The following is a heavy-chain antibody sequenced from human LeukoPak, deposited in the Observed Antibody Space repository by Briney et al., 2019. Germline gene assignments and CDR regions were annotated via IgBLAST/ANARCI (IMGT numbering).Heavy chain of an antibody. CDR2: IYYSGST. D-gene: IGHD3-22*01. CDR3: ARHYDSSGYYAVTPSAFDI. J-gene: IGHJ3*02. V-gene: IGHV4-30-4*01. Sequence: PSQTLSLTCTVSGGSISSGDYYWSWIRQPPGKGLEWIGYIYYSGSTYYNPSLKSRVTISVDTSKNQFSLKLSSVTAADTAAYYCARHYDSSGYYAVTPSAFDIWGQGTMVTVSS. CDR1: GGSISSGDYY.